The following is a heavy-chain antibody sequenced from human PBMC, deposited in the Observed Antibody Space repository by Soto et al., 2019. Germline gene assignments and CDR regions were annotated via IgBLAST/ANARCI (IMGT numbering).Heavy chain of an antibody. D-gene: IGHD1-26*01. J-gene: IGHJ3*02. CDR3: ARDRTSGGKSAFDI. Sequence: ASVKVSCKASGYTFTGYYMHWVRQAPGQGLEWMGWINPNSGGTNYAQKFQGWVTMTRDTSISTAYMELSRLRSDDTAVYYCARDRTSGGKSAFDIWGQGTMVTVSS. V-gene: IGHV1-2*04. CDR1: GYTFTGYY. CDR2: INPNSGGT.